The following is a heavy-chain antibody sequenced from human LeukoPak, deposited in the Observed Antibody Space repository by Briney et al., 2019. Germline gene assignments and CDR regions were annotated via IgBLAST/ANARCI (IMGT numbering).Heavy chain of an antibody. J-gene: IGHJ4*02. CDR1: GYTFTDYY. CDR2: INPNSGGT. V-gene: IGHV1-2*02. CDR3: ARARWQLVPYFDS. D-gene: IGHD6-6*01. Sequence: ASVKVSCKASGYTFTDYYMHWVRQAPAQGLEWMGWINPNSGGTNFAQKFQGRVAMTRDTSISTAYLELGRLRSDDTAVYFCARARWQLVPYFDSWGQGTLVTVSS.